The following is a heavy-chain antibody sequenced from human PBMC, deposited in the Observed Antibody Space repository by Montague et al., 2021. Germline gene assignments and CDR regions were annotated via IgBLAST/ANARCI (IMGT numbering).Heavy chain of an antibody. CDR2: IFNDWWT. D-gene: IGHD5-24*01. J-gene: IGHJ4*02. CDR1: GFTVSSSH. V-gene: IGHV3-53*01. CDR3: ARDIAGDGYSHFDC. Sequence: SLRLSCAASGFTVSSSHMNWVRQAPGKGLEWVSGIFNDWWTYHADSVTCRFTISRDNSKNTLFLQVNSLRAEDTAVYFCARDIAGDGYSHFDCWGQGTLVTVSS.